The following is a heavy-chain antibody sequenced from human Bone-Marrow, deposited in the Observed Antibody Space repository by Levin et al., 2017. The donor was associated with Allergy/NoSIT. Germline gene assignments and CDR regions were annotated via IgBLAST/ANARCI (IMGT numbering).Heavy chain of an antibody. D-gene: IGHD2-15*01. CDR1: GFTFSSYA. CDR2: ISYDERDK. CDR3: AKGLSPHPNDAYNI. J-gene: IGHJ3*02. V-gene: IGHV3-30*18. Sequence: LSLTCAASGFTFSSYAMYWVRQAPGKGLQWVASISYDERDKFYSESVKGRFTISRDNSKNTVSLQMNSLRDDDTAVYYCAKGLSPHPNDAYNIWGQGTLVIVSS.